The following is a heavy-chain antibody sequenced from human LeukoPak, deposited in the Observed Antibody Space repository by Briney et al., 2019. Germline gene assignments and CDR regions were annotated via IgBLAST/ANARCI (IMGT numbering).Heavy chain of an antibody. V-gene: IGHV6-1*01. CDR2: TYYRSKWYN. CDR1: GDSVSSNSAA. CDR3: ALGRRGYFYY. J-gene: IGHJ4*02. Sequence: SQTLSLTCGISGDSVSSNSAAWDWIRKSPSRGLEWLGMTYYRSKWYNEYAESVKSRITINPDTSKNQFSLQVNSLTPEDTAVYYCALGRRGYFYYWGQGALGTVSS. D-gene: IGHD1-1*01.